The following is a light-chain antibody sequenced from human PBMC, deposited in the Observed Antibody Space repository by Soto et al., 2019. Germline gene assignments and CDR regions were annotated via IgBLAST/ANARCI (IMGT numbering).Light chain of an antibody. Sequence: AIRMTQSPSSFSASTGDRVTITCRASQGISSYLAWYQQKPGKAPKLLIYAASTLQSGVPSRFSGSGSGTDFTLTISCLQSEDFATYYYQQYYSYPLPFGPGTKVDI. CDR2: AAS. J-gene: IGKJ3*01. CDR3: QQYYSYPLP. CDR1: QGISSY. V-gene: IGKV1-8*01.